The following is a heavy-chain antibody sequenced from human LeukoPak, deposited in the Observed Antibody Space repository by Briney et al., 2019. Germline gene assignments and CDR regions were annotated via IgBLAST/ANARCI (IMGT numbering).Heavy chain of an antibody. CDR1: GGSFSGYY. CDR2: INHSGST. CDR3: AKSNGYGLIDI. J-gene: IGHJ3*02. Sequence: SETLSLTCAVYGGSFSGYYWSWIRQPPGKGLEWIGEINHSGSTNYNPSLKSRVAISVDTSRNQFSLKLNSVTAADTAVYYCAKSNGYGLIDIWGQGTMVTVSS. D-gene: IGHD3-22*01. V-gene: IGHV4-34*01.